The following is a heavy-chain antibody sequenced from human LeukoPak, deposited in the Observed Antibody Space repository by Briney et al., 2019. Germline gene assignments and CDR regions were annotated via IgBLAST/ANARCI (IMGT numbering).Heavy chain of an antibody. V-gene: IGHV3-15*01. Sequence: GGSLRLSCAASGFTFSSYAMSWVRQAPGKGLEWVGRIKRKIDGGTTDYVAPVKGRFTISRDDSKNTLYLQMNSLKTEDTAVYYCTTDRGITDLPLFGYWGQGTLVTVSS. CDR2: IKRKIDGGTT. D-gene: IGHD1-14*01. CDR3: TTDRGITDLPLFGY. CDR1: GFTFSSYA. J-gene: IGHJ4*02.